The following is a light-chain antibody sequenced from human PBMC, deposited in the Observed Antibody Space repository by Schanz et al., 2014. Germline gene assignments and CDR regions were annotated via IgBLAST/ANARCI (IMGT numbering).Light chain of an antibody. CDR3: SSYTTNSAPGVV. CDR2: EVS. CDR1: SSDVGGYNY. V-gene: IGLV2-8*01. Sequence: QSALTQPPSASGSPGQSVTISCTGTSSDVGGYNYVSWYQQHPGKAPKLMIYEVSKRPSGVPDRFSGSKSGNTASLTISGLQAEDEADYYCSSYTTNSAPGVVFGGGTKLTVL. J-gene: IGLJ2*01.